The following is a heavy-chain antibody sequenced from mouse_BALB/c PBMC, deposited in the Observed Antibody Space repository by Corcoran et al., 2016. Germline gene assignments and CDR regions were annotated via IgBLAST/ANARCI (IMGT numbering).Heavy chain of an antibody. V-gene: IGHV1-82*01. D-gene: IGHD1-3*01. CDR1: GYAFSSSW. Sequence: QVQLQQSGPELVKPGASVKISCKASGYAFSSSWMNWVKQWPGQGLEWIGRIYPGDGDTNYNGKFKGKATLTADKSSSTAYMQLSSLTSVDSAVYFCARLYGSSFAYWGQGTLVTVSA. J-gene: IGHJ3*01. CDR3: ARLYGSSFAY. CDR2: IYPGDGDT.